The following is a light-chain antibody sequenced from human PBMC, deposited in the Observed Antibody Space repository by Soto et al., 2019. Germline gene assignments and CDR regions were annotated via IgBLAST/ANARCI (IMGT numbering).Light chain of an antibody. J-gene: IGKJ4*01. Sequence: EIVLTQSPATLSLSPGERATLSCRASQSVSSYLACYQQKPGQAHRLLIYDASNRATGIPARFSGSWSGTDFTLTISSLEPEDFAVYYCQQRSNWPPLTFGGGTKVEIK. CDR1: QSVSSY. CDR3: QQRSNWPPLT. CDR2: DAS. V-gene: IGKV3-11*01.